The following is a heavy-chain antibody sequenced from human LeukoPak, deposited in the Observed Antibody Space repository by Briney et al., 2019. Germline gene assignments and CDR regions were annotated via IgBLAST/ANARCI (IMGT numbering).Heavy chain of an antibody. D-gene: IGHD5-18*01. CDR1: EFTLSSYS. J-gene: IGHJ4*02. V-gene: IGHV3-21*01. CDR2: ISSSSWYI. Sequence: GGSLRLSCAASEFTLSSYSMNWVRQAPGKGLEWVSSISSSSWYIYYADSVKGRFTISRDNAKNSLYLQMNSLRAEDTAVYYCARDLGSYQDYWGQGTLVTVSS. CDR3: ARDLGSYQDY.